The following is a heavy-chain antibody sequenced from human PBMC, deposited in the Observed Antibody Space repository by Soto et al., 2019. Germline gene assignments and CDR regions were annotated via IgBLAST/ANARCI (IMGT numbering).Heavy chain of an antibody. J-gene: IGHJ4*02. D-gene: IGHD6-19*01. Sequence: QVQLQQWGAGLLKPSETLSLTCAVYGGSFSGYYWSWIRQPPGKGLEWIGEINHSGSTNYNPSLKSRVTISVDTSKNQFSLKLSSVTAADTAVYYCARRRVEWREQWPQPRYFDYWGQGTLVTVSS. CDR1: GGSFSGYY. CDR3: ARRRVEWREQWPQPRYFDY. V-gene: IGHV4-34*01. CDR2: INHSGST.